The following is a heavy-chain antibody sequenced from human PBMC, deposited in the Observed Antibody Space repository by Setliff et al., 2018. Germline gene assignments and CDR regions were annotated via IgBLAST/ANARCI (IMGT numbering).Heavy chain of an antibody. V-gene: IGHV3-48*01. Sequence: PGGSLRLSCAASGFTFSSYSMNWVRQAPGKGLEWVSYISSSSSTIYYADSVKGRFTISRDNAKNSLYLQMNSLRAEDTAVYYCARDGCSSTSCYGCPCYYYYMDVWGKGTTVTVSS. D-gene: IGHD2-2*01. J-gene: IGHJ6*03. CDR3: ARDGCSSTSCYGCPCYYYYMDV. CDR2: ISSSSSTI. CDR1: GFTFSSYS.